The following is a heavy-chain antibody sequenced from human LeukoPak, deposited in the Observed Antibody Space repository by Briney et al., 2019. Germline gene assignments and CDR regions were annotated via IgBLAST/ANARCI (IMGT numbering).Heavy chain of an antibody. CDR1: GFTFSSYS. Sequence: PGGSLRLSCAASGFTFSSYSMNWVRQAPGKGLEWVSSISSSSSYIYYADSVKGRFTISRDNAKNSLYLQMNSLRAEDTAVYYCARDLRYSSSWYLKAVAEYYYGMDVWGQGTTVTVSS. V-gene: IGHV3-21*01. D-gene: IGHD6-13*01. J-gene: IGHJ6*02. CDR3: ARDLRYSSSWYLKAVAEYYYGMDV. CDR2: ISSSSSYI.